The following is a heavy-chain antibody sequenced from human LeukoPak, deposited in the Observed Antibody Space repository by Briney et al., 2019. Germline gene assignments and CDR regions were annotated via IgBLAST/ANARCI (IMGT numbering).Heavy chain of an antibody. J-gene: IGHJ4*02. CDR2: IYYSGST. Sequence: SETLSLTCTVSGGSISSYYWSWIRQPPGKGLEWIGYIYYSGSTNYNPSLKSRVTISVDTSKNQFSLKLSSVTAADTAVNYCARNYFGIAAAGVDYWGQGTLVTVSS. CDR3: ARNYFGIAAAGVDY. CDR1: GGSISSYY. V-gene: IGHV4-59*01. D-gene: IGHD6-13*01.